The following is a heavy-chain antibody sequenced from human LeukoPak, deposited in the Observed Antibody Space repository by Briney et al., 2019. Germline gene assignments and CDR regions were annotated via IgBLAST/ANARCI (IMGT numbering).Heavy chain of an antibody. D-gene: IGHD1-26*01. CDR3: AVQVGATRTYYFDY. V-gene: IGHV1-2*02. J-gene: IGHJ4*02. CDR2: INPNSGGT. Sequence: ASVKVSCKASGYTFTGYYMHWVRQAPGQGLEWMGWINPNSGGTNYAQKFQGRVTITTDESTSTAYMELSSLRSEDTAVYYCAVQVGATRTYYFDYWGQGTLVTVSS. CDR1: GYTFTGYY.